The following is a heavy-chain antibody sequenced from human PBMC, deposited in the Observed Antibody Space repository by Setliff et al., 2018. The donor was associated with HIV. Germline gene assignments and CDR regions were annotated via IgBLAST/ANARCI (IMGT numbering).Heavy chain of an antibody. CDR2: INSDGNKT. CDR1: GFTFRRHW. V-gene: IGHV3-74*01. Sequence: GGSLSLSCADSGFTFRRHWMHWVRQAPGKGRVWVSHINSDGNKTGYADSVKGRFTISRDDAKNTLYLQMNSLRAEDTAVYYCARVDGYNALGYWGQGTLVTVSS. D-gene: IGHD5-12*01. CDR3: ARVDGYNALGY. J-gene: IGHJ4*02.